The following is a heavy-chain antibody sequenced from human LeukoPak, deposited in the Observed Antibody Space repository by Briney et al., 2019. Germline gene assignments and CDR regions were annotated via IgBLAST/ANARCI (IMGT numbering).Heavy chain of an antibody. CDR1: GYRLTSNW. CDR2: IY. Sequence: GESLKISCKISGYRLTSNWIGWVRQVPGKGLEWMGLIYSPSFQGQVTFSVDASISTAYLQLSGLRASDTAMYYCARHYRPNPGPDDAFDIWGQGTMVTVSS. CDR3: ARHYRPNPGPDDAFDI. V-gene: IGHV5-51*01. D-gene: IGHD3-16*02. J-gene: IGHJ3*02.